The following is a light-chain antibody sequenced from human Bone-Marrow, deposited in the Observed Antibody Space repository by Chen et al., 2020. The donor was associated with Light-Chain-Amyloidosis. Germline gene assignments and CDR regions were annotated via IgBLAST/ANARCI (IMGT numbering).Light chain of an antibody. CDR3: YYATDKNLGV. CDR2: KAS. V-gene: IGLV3-27*01. Sequence: SYELTQPSSVSVSPGQTARITCSGDLLAKKYARWFQQKPGQAPVLEIYKASERPSWLPDRFSGSSSRTTVDLTIRGAQVKDESDYYCYYATDKNLGVFGGGTKLTVL. CDR1: LLAKKY. J-gene: IGLJ2*01.